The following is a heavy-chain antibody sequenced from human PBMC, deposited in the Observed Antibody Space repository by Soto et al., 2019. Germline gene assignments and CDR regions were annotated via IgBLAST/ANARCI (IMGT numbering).Heavy chain of an antibody. Sequence: SQTLSLTCAVSGDSVSSNNIAWNWLRQSPWRGLEWLGRTYYRSKWYNEYAVSVRSRITINLDTSKNQFSLQLNSVTPEDTAVYYCARGRWNTFDYWGQGAQVTVPS. J-gene: IGHJ4*02. V-gene: IGHV6-1*01. CDR2: TYYRSKWYN. D-gene: IGHD1-1*01. CDR1: GDSVSSNNIA. CDR3: ARGRWNTFDY.